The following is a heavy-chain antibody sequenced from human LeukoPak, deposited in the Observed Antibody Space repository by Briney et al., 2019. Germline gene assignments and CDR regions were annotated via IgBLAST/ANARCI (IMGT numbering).Heavy chain of an antibody. CDR3: ARAISYTNYGMDV. CDR1: GCTLSSYW. Sequence: PGGSLRLSCAASGCTLSSYWMHWVRQVPGKGLVWVSRINSDGSSTSYADSVKGRFTISRDNAKNTLYLQMNSLRAEDTAVYYCARAISYTNYGMDVWGQGTTVTVSS. CDR2: INSDGSST. D-gene: IGHD4-11*01. J-gene: IGHJ6*02. V-gene: IGHV3-74*01.